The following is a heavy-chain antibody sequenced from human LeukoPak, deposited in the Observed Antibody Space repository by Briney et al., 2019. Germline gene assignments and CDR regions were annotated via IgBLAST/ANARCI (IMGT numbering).Heavy chain of an antibody. CDR1: GFTFSDSY. CDR3: AKADYYYYMDV. J-gene: IGHJ6*03. Sequence: GRSLRLSCAASGFTFSDSYMTWIRQAPGKGLEWVSAISSSGGSTYYADSVKGRFTISRDNSKNTLYLQMNSLRAEDTAVYYCAKADYYYYMDVWGKGTTVTVSS. CDR2: ISSSGGST. V-gene: IGHV3-23*01.